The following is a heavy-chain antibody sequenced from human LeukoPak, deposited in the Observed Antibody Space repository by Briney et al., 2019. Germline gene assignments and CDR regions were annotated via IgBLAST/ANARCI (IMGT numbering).Heavy chain of an antibody. V-gene: IGHV3-21*06. Sequence: GGSLRLSCAASGSSFSTYSMNWVRQVPGKGLEWVSSMSSTSNDIFYADSLKGRFTISRDNAKNSLYLQMNSLRAEDTAVYYCARVGYYDFWSGKNYMDVWGKGTTVTVSS. D-gene: IGHD3-3*01. CDR3: ARVGYYDFWSGKNYMDV. CDR2: MSSTSNDI. J-gene: IGHJ6*03. CDR1: GSSFSTYS.